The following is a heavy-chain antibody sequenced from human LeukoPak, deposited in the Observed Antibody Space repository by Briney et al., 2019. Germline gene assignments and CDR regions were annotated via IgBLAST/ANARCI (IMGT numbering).Heavy chain of an antibody. V-gene: IGHV3-66*01. J-gene: IGHJ3*02. CDR1: VLTDSYKY. Sequence: GGSLTLSCAATVLTDSYKYMNQVGQAPGKGLDWVSVIYSGGSTYYADSVKGRFTISRDNSKNTLYLQMNSLIAEYTAGNDWASSFRETATAFVIWAQGTMVTVSS. CDR3: ASSFRETATAFVI. CDR2: IYSGGST.